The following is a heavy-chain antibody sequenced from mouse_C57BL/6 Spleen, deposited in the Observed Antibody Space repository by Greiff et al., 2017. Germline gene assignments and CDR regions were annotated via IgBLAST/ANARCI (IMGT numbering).Heavy chain of an antibody. Sequence: VQLQQPGAELVKPGASVKLSCKASGYTFTSYWMHWVKQRPGQGLEWIGMIHPNSGSTNYNEKFKSKATLTVDKSSSTAYMQLSSLTSEDSAVYYCARRGAVVGYYAMDYWGQGTSVTVSS. CDR3: ARRGAVVGYYAMDY. V-gene: IGHV1-64*01. CDR2: IHPNSGST. CDR1: GYTFTSYW. J-gene: IGHJ4*01. D-gene: IGHD1-1*01.